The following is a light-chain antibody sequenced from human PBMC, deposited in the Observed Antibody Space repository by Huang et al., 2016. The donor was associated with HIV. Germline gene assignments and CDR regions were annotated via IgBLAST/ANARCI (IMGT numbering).Light chain of an antibody. CDR3: QQYNSYPYT. CDR1: TSISRW. V-gene: IGKV1-5*03. CDR2: KAS. Sequence: DIQMTQSPSTLSASVGHRVTITCRASTSISRWLAWYQPNPGKAPNLLMYKASSLESGVTSRFSGSGSGTKFTLTISSLQPDDFATYYCQQYNSYPYTFGQGTKLEIK. J-gene: IGKJ2*01.